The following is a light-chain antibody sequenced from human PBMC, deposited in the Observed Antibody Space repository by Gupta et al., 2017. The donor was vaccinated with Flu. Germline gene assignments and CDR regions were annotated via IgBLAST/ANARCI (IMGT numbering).Light chain of an antibody. CDR2: DDS. V-gene: IGLV3-21*02. CDR1: NIGIKV. Sequence: SYVVTQPPSVSAATGQSATITCGGNNIGIKVVHWYQQKPGQAPVLVVYDDSDRPSGIPERFSGSNSGNTATLAISRVEAGDEADYYCQVWDSRSEDGVFGGGTKVTVL. CDR3: QVWDSRSEDGV. J-gene: IGLJ2*01.